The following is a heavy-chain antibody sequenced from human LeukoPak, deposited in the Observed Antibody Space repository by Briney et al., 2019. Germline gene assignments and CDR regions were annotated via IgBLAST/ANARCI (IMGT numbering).Heavy chain of an antibody. J-gene: IGHJ3*02. D-gene: IGHD4-23*01. CDR1: GGTFSSYG. Sequence: ASVKVSCKASGGTFSSYGISWVRQAPGQGLEWMGWISAYNGNTNYAQKLQGRVTMTTDTSTSTAYMELRSLRSDDTAVYYCARAETTVDNDAFDIWGQGTMVTVSS. CDR3: ARAETTVDNDAFDI. V-gene: IGHV1-18*01. CDR2: ISAYNGNT.